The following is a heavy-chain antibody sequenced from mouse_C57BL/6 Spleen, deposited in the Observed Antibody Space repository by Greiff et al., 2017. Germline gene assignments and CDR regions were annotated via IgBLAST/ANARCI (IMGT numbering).Heavy chain of an antibody. CDR3: AREGNGNYFDY. CDR2: ISYDGSN. J-gene: IGHJ2*01. D-gene: IGHD2-1*01. CDR1: GYSIISGYY. V-gene: IGHV3-6*01. Sequence: EVQLQQSGPGLVKPSQSLSLTCSVTGYSIISGYYWNWIRQFPGNKLEWMGYISYDGSNNYNPSLKNRISITRDTSKNQFFLKLNSVTTEDTATYYCAREGNGNYFDYWGQGTTLTVSS.